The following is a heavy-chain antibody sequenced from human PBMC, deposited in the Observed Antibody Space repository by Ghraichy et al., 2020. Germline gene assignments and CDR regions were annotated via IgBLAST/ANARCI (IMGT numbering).Heavy chain of an antibody. CDR3: ARSTIQLWTEYFPPDY. CDR1: GGTFSSYA. D-gene: IGHD5-18*01. J-gene: IGHJ4*02. V-gene: IGHV1-69*13. Sequence: SVKVSCKASGGTFSSYAISWVRQAPGQGLEWMGGIIPIFGTANYAQKFQGRVTITADESTSTAYMELSSLRSEDTAVYYCARSTIQLWTEYFPPDYWGQGTLVTVSS. CDR2: IIPIFGTA.